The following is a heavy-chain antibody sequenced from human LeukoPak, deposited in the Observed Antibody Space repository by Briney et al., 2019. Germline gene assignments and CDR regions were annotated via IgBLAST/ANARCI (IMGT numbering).Heavy chain of an antibody. CDR2: ISAYNGNT. V-gene: IGHV1-18*04. Sequence: ASVKVSCKASGYTFTGYYMHWVRPAPGQGLAWMGWISAYNGNTNYAQKLQGRVTMTTDTSTSTAYMELRSLRSDDTAVYYCARDQVRGFDYFDYWGQGTLVTVSS. J-gene: IGHJ4*02. CDR3: ARDQVRGFDYFDY. D-gene: IGHD3-10*01. CDR1: GYTFTGYY.